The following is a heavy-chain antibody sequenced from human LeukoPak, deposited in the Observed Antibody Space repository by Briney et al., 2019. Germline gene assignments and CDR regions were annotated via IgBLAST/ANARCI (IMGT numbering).Heavy chain of an antibody. Sequence: ASVKVSCKVSGDTFTELSTHWVRQAPGKGLEWMGGFNREHGEMIYAQKLQGSVTMTEDRSKDTAYMELSSLRSEDTAVYYCATGGPWDILKYWGQGTLVTVSS. D-gene: IGHD3-9*01. CDR3: ATGGPWDILKY. J-gene: IGHJ4*02. V-gene: IGHV1-24*01. CDR2: FNREHGEM. CDR1: GDTFTELS.